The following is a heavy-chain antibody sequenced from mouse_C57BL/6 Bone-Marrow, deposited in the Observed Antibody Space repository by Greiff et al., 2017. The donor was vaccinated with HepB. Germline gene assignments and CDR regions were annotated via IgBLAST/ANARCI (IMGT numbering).Heavy chain of an antibody. V-gene: IGHV5-17*01. Sequence: DVHLVESGGGLVKPGGSLKLSCAASGFTFSDYGMHWVRQAPEKGLEWVAYISSGSSTIYYADTVKGRFTISRDNAKNTLFLQMTSLRSEDTAMYYCARGYDYDYFDYWGQGTTLTVSS. J-gene: IGHJ2*01. D-gene: IGHD2-4*01. CDR2: ISSGSSTI. CDR1: GFTFSDYG. CDR3: ARGYDYDYFDY.